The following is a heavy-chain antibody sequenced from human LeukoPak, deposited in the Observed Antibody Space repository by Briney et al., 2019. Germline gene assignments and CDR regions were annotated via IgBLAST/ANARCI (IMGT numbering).Heavy chain of an antibody. CDR2: IYYSGST. J-gene: IGHJ3*02. CDR1: GGSISSGGYY. CDR3: ARGHRRGPSPGDAFDI. V-gene: IGHV4-31*03. D-gene: IGHD2-15*01. Sequence: SQTLSLTCTVSGGSISSGGYYWSWIRQHPGKGLEWIGYIYYSGSTYYNPSLKSRVTISVDTSKNQFSLKLSSVTAADTAVYYCARGHRRGPSPGDAFDIWGQGTMVTVSS.